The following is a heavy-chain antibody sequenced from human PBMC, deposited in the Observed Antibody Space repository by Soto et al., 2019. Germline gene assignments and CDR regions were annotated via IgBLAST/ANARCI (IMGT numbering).Heavy chain of an antibody. CDR2: ISGSGGST. Sequence: EVQLLESGGGLVQPGGSLRLSCAASGFTFSSYAMSWVRQAPGKGLEWVSAISGSGGSTYYADSVKGRFTISRDNSKNMLYQPMNSLRAEVTAVYYCAKDQVRLWLGGPPGEYFDFWGQRPLVTVSS. CDR1: GFTFSSYA. CDR3: AKDQVRLWLGGPPGEYFDF. D-gene: IGHD3-10*01. V-gene: IGHV3-23*01. J-gene: IGHJ4*02.